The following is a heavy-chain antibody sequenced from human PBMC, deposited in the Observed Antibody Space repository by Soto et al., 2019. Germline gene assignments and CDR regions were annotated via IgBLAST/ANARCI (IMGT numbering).Heavy chain of an antibody. J-gene: IGHJ6*02. CDR2: ISSSSSYI. Sequence: PGGSLRLSCGASGFTFSSYSMNWVRQAPGKGLEWVSSISSSSSYIYYADSVKGRFTISRDNAKNSLYLQMNSLRAEDTAVYYCARVNTAARIYYYYGMDVWGQGTTVTVSS. CDR1: GFTFSSYS. V-gene: IGHV3-21*01. CDR3: ARVNTAARIYYYYGMDV. D-gene: IGHD6-6*01.